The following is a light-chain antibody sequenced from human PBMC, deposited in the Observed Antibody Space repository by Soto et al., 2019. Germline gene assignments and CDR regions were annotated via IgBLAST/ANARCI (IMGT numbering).Light chain of an antibody. Sequence: EVVMTQSPDILSVSPGERATRSCRGSQSVNGNLAWYQQKPGQAPRLLIYGASTRATGIPASFIGNGSGTEFTLTASSLQPEDFAVYYCQQYNNWPFTFGPGTKVDIK. J-gene: IGKJ3*01. V-gene: IGKV3-15*01. CDR3: QQYNNWPFT. CDR1: QSVNGN. CDR2: GAS.